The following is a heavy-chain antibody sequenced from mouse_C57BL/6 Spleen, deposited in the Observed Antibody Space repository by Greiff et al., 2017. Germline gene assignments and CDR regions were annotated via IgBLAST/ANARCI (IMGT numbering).Heavy chain of an antibody. D-gene: IGHD1-1*01. Sequence: VQLQQSGAELVRPGASVKLSCTASGFNIKDYYMHWVKQRPEQGLEWIGRIDPEDGDTEYAPKFQGKATMTADTSSNTAYLQLSSLTSEDTAVYYSTTIHYGSSSYYFDYWGQGTTLTVSS. CDR2: IDPEDGDT. CDR1: GFNIKDYY. V-gene: IGHV14-1*01. CDR3: TTIHYGSSSYYFDY. J-gene: IGHJ2*01.